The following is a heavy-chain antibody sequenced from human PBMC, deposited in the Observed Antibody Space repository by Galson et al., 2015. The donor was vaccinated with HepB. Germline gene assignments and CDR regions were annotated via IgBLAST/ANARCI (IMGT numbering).Heavy chain of an antibody. V-gene: IGHV1-69*13. Sequence: SVKVSCKASGGTLRGYAINWVRQAPGQGLEWMGRITLIFDTTYYAQKFQGRLTITADESMSTAYMELSSLTSEDTAVYYCARGSLTTIRNYFDYWGQGTLVTVAS. CDR1: GGTLRGYA. J-gene: IGHJ4*02. CDR2: ITLIFDTT. D-gene: IGHD4-11*01. CDR3: ARGSLTTIRNYFDY.